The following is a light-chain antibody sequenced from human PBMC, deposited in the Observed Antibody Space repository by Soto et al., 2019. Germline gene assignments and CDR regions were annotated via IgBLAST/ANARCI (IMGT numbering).Light chain of an antibody. J-gene: IGKJ4*01. CDR1: QSVSSN. Sequence: EIVMTQSQATLSVSAGERVTLSCRASQSVSSNLTWYQQKPSQAPRLVIYGASTRATRIPARFSGSGSVTDFTLTISSLQSEDFAVYYCQQYNNWPPLTFGGGTKVEIK. CDR2: GAS. V-gene: IGKV3D-15*01. CDR3: QQYNNWPPLT.